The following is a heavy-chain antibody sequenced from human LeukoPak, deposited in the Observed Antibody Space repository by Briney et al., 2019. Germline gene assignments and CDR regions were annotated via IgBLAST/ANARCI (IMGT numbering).Heavy chain of an antibody. J-gene: IGHJ4*02. Sequence: PGGSLRLSCAASGFTFSSYEMNWVRQAPGKGLEWVSYISSSGSTIYYADSVKGRFTISRDNAKNSLYLQMNSLRAEDTAVYYCARSYYGDYFDYWGQGTLVTDSS. CDR2: ISSSGSTI. CDR1: GFTFSSYE. CDR3: ARSYYGDYFDY. D-gene: IGHD1-26*01. V-gene: IGHV3-48*03.